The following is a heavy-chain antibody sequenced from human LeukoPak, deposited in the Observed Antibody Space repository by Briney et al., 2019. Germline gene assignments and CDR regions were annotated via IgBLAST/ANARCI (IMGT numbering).Heavy chain of an antibody. V-gene: IGHV1-2*02. CDR2: INPNSGGT. J-gene: IGHJ6*03. CDR3: ARGPPPDSGYAWETKYYYYYYYMDV. D-gene: IGHD5-12*01. Sequence: ASVKVSCKASGYTFTGYYMHWVRQAPGQGLEWMGWINPNSGGTNYAQKFQGRVTMTRDTSISTAYMELSRLRSDDTAVYYCARGPPPDSGYAWETKYYYYYYYMDVWGEGTTVTVSS. CDR1: GYTFTGYY.